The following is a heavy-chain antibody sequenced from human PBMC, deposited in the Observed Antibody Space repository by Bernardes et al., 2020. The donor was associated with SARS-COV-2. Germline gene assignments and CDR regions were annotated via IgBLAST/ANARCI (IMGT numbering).Heavy chain of an antibody. D-gene: IGHD2-21*02. V-gene: IGHV1-24*01. J-gene: IGHJ5*02. CDR2: FDPEDGET. Sequence: ASVKDSCKVSGYTLTELSMHWVRQAPGKGLEWMGGFDPEDGETIYAQKFQGRVTMTEDTSTDTAYMELSSLRSEDTAVYYCATGPPYCGGDCSYWFDPWGQGTLVTVSS. CDR3: ATGPPYCGGDCSYWFDP. CDR1: GYTLTELS.